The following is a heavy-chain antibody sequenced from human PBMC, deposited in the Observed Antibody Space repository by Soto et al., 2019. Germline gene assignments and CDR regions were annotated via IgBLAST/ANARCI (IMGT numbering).Heavy chain of an antibody. J-gene: IGHJ4*02. D-gene: IGHD6-13*01. CDR1: GGSISSGGYY. CDR2: IYYSGST. V-gene: IGHV4-31*03. CDR3: AREVIAGEYYFDY. Sequence: QVQLQESGPGLVKPSQTLSLTCTDSGGSISSGGYYWSWIRQHPGKGLEWIGYIYYSGSTYYNPSLKSRVTISVDTSKNQFSLKLSSVTAADTAVYYCAREVIAGEYYFDYWGQGTLVTVSS.